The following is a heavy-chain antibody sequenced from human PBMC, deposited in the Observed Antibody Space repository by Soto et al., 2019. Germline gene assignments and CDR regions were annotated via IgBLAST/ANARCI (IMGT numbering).Heavy chain of an antibody. CDR1: GGSISSYY. V-gene: IGHV4-59*01. CDR3: ARDLSYGDFVFDY. CDR2: IYYSGST. D-gene: IGHD4-17*01. J-gene: IGHJ4*02. Sequence: SSETLSLTCTVSGGSISSYYWSWIRQPPGKGLEWIGYIYYSGSTNYNPSLKSRVTISVDTSKNQFSLKLSSVTAADTAVYYCARDLSYGDFVFDYWGQGTLVTVSS.